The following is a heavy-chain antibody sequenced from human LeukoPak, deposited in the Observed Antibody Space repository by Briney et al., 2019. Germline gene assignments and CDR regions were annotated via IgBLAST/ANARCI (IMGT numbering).Heavy chain of an antibody. J-gene: IGHJ4*02. CDR1: GNSFGDYY. CDR2: IYSSGST. Sequence: SETLSLTCTVSGNSFGDYYWSWIRQPAGKGQEWIGRIYSSGSTNYNPSLKSRVTMSVDTSKNQFSLKLSSVTAADTAMYYCARERYYYDGSGVNFDYWGQGTLVTVSS. V-gene: IGHV4-4*07. CDR3: ARERYYYDGSGVNFDY. D-gene: IGHD3-22*01.